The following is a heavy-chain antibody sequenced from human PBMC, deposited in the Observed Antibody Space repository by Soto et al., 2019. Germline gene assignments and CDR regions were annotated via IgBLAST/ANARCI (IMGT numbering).Heavy chain of an antibody. Sequence: PSETLSLTCTVPGGSISSSSYYWGWIRQPPGKGLEWIGSIYYSGSTYYNPSLKSRVTISVDTSKNQFSLKLSSVTAADTAVYYCAGVANWNYYWFAPWGQGTLVTVSS. CDR1: GGSISSSSYY. D-gene: IGHD1-7*01. V-gene: IGHV4-39*01. CDR2: IYYSGST. CDR3: AGVANWNYYWFAP. J-gene: IGHJ5*02.